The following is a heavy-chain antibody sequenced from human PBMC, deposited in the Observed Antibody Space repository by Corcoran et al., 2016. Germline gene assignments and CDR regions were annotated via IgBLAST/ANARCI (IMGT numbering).Heavy chain of an antibody. CDR1: GGSISSSSYY. V-gene: IGHV4-39*07. Sequence: QLQLQDSGPGLVKPSETLSLTFTVSGGSISSSSYYWGWIRQPPGKGLELIGSIYYSGSTYYNPSRKSRVTISEDTSKNQFSLKLSSVTAADTAVYYCAREDYWGQGTLVTVSS. CDR3: AREDY. J-gene: IGHJ4*02. CDR2: IYYSGST.